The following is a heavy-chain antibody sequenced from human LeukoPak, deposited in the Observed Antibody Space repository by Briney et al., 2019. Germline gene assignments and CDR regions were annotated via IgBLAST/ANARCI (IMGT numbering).Heavy chain of an antibody. V-gene: IGHV4-34*01. J-gene: IGHJ4*02. Sequence: PSETLSLTCAVYGGSFSGYYWSWIRQPPGKGLEWIGEINHSGSTNYNPSLKSRVTISVDTSKNQFSLKLSSVTAADTAVYYCARGRTLCDYWGQGTLVTVSS. CDR3: ARGRTLCDY. CDR1: GGSFSGYY. CDR2: INHSGST. D-gene: IGHD3-16*01.